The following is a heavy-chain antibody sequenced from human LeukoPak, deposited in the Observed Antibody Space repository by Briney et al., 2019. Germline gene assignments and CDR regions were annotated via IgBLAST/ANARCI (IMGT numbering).Heavy chain of an antibody. J-gene: IGHJ4*02. V-gene: IGHV1-69*04. CDR3: ARDSYDYVWGSYRFYY. CDR2: IIPILGIA. CDR1: GGTFSSYA. Sequence: SVKVSCKASGGTFSSYAISWVRQAPGQGLEWMGRIIPILGIANYAQKFQGRVTITAGKSTSTAYMELSSLRSEDTAVYYCARDSYDYVWGSYRFYYWGQGTLVTVSS. D-gene: IGHD3-16*02.